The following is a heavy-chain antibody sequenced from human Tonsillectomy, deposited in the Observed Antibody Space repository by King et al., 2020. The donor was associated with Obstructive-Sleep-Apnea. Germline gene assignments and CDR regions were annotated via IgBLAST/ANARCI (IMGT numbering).Heavy chain of an antibody. D-gene: IGHD7-27*01. J-gene: IGHJ4*02. V-gene: IGHV5-51*01. CDR3: ARPNWGALHYFDY. CDR2: MYPGDSDI. CDR1: GYNFSNYW. Sequence: EVQLVESGAEVTKPGESLKISCKGSGYNFSNYWIGWVRQMPGQGLEWMGVMYPGDSDIRYSPSFQGQATFSADKSISTAYLQWSSLEASDTGMYYCARPNWGALHYFDYWGQGTLVTVSS.